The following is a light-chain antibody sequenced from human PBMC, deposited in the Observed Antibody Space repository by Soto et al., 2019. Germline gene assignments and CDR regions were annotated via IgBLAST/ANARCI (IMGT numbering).Light chain of an antibody. CDR3: CSYAGSSTHV. CDR1: SSDVGSYNF. Sequence: QLVLTQPASVSGSPGQSITISCTGTSSDVGSYNFVSWYQQHPGNAPKVMIYEVRKRPSGVSNRFSGSKSGNTASLTISGLRAEDEADYYCCSYAGSSTHVFGTGTKLTVL. V-gene: IGLV2-23*02. CDR2: EVR. J-gene: IGLJ1*01.